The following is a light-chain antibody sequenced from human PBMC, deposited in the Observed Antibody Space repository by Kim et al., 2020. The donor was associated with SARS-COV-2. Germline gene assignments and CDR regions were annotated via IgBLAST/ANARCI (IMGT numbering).Light chain of an antibody. CDR2: GRN. CDR1: SLRSYY. V-gene: IGLV3-19*01. J-gene: IGLJ2*01. Sequence: SSELTQDPAVSVALGQTVRITCQEDSLRSYYATWYQQKPRQAPLLVIFGRNNRPSGIPDRFSGSTSGNTASLTISGAQAEDEADFYCQSRDSGGNVVFGGGTKLTVL. CDR3: QSRDSGGNVV.